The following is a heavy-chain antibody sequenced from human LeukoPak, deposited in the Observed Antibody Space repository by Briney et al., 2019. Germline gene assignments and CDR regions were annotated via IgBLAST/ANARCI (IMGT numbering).Heavy chain of an antibody. V-gene: IGHV3-49*04. J-gene: IGHJ6*03. CDR3: TREREKYSSGWWGHMGYYYYMDV. CDR1: GFTFGDYA. D-gene: IGHD6-19*01. Sequence: GGSLRLSCTASGFTFGDYAMSWVRQAPGKGLEWVGFIRSKAYGGTTEYAASVKGRFTISRDDSKSIAYLQMNSLKTEDTAVYYCTREREKYSSGWWGHMGYYYYMDVWGKGTTVTISS. CDR2: IRSKAYGGTT.